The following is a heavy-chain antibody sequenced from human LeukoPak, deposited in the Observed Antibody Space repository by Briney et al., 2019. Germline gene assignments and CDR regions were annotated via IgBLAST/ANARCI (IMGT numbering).Heavy chain of an antibody. D-gene: IGHD3-16*02. V-gene: IGHV4-31*03. Sequence: SETLSLTCTVSDGSISSGGYYWSWIRQHPGKGLEWIGYIYYSGSTYYNPSLKSRVTISVDTSKNQFSLKLSSVTAADTAVYYCARVVYDYVWGSYRPAGPYYFDYWGQGTLVTVSS. CDR1: DGSISSGGYY. CDR2: IYYSGST. J-gene: IGHJ4*02. CDR3: ARVVYDYVWGSYRPAGPYYFDY.